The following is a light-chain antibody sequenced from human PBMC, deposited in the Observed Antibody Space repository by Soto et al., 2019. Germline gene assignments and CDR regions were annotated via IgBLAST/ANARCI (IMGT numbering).Light chain of an antibody. J-gene: IGKJ4*01. CDR3: QQSHSAPVT. Sequence: DIQMTQSPPTLSASVGDRVTITCRASQSIANWLAWYQHKPGKAPKLLIYEASSLESGVPSRFSGSGSGTEFTLTINSLQPEDFATYYCQQSHSAPVTFGGGTKVEIK. CDR1: QSIANW. CDR2: EAS. V-gene: IGKV1-5*01.